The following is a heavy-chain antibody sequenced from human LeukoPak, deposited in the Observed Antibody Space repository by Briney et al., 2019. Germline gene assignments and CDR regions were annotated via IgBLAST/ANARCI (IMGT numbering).Heavy chain of an antibody. CDR3: AREVGGTRKDHDY. CDR2: IYPNSGGT. Sequence: ASVKVSCKASGYTFTGYYTHWVRQAPGQGLEWMGWIYPNSGGTNYAQKFQGRVTMTRDTSISTAYMELSRLRSDDTAVYYCAREVGGTRKDHDYWGQGTLVTVSS. J-gene: IGHJ4*02. D-gene: IGHD2-2*01. V-gene: IGHV1-2*02. CDR1: GYTFTGYY.